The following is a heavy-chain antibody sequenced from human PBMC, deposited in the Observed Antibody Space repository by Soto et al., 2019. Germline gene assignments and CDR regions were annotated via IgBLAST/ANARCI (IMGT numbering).Heavy chain of an antibody. J-gene: IGHJ4*02. Sequence: HPGGSVRLSCAASGFTFSSYAMSWVRQAPGRGLDWVSAISGSGDITYSADSVKGRFTISRDNSKNTLYLQMNSLRAEDTAVYYCAVHGYDYWGQGTQVTVSS. V-gene: IGHV3-23*01. CDR1: GFTFSSYA. CDR2: ISGSGDIT. CDR3: AVHGYDY. D-gene: IGHD1-1*01.